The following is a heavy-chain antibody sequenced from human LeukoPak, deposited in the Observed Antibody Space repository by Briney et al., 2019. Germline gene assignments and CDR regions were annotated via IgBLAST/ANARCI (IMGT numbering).Heavy chain of an antibody. CDR2: IIPIFGTA. Sequence: ASVKVSCKASGGTFSSYAISWVRQAPGQGLEWMGGIIPIFGTANYAQKFQGRVTITEDESTSTAYMELSSLRSEDTAVYYCAREEHYYDSSGYRYDYWGQGTLVTVSS. J-gene: IGHJ4*02. D-gene: IGHD3-22*01. CDR1: GGTFSSYA. V-gene: IGHV1-69*13. CDR3: AREEHYYDSSGYRYDY.